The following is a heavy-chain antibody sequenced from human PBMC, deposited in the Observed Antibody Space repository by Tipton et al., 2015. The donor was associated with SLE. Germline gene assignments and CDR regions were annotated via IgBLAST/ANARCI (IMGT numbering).Heavy chain of an antibody. CDR2: IYYSGST. Sequence: TLSLTCTVSGGSISSYYCSWIRQPPGKGLEWIGYIYYSGSTNYNPSLKSRVTISVNTSKNQFSLKLISVTAADTAVHYCARGRGLGAQSWCDPWGQGPLVTVSS. CDR3: ARGRGLGAQSWCDP. J-gene: IGHJ5*02. D-gene: IGHD1-26*01. V-gene: IGHV4-59*01. CDR1: GGSISSYY.